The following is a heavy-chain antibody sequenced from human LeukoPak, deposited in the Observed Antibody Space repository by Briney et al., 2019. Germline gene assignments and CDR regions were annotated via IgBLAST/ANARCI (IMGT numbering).Heavy chain of an antibody. Sequence: PSETLSLTCTVSGGSINDASWNWIRKPPGQGLEWIGYIYHSGGTNYNPSLKSRVTISLDTSKNQFSLKLSSVTAADTAVYYCAIVGTYYRSLDSWGQGTLVTVSS. CDR2: IYHSGGT. J-gene: IGHJ4*02. CDR3: AIVGTYYRSLDS. CDR1: GGSINDAS. D-gene: IGHD3-10*01. V-gene: IGHV4-59*01.